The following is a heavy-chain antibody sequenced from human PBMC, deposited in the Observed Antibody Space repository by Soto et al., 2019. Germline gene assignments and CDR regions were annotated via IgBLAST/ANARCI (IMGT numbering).Heavy chain of an antibody. CDR3: ARDWYGGFLEWSPKGGFDP. Sequence: GGSLRLSCAASGFTFSSYAMHWVRQAPGKGLEWVAVISYDGSNKYYADSVKGRFTISRDNSKNTLYLQMNSLRAEDTAVYYCARDWYGGFLEWSPKGGFDPWGQGTLVTVSS. CDR2: ISYDGSNK. CDR1: GFTFSSYA. V-gene: IGHV3-30-3*01. J-gene: IGHJ5*02. D-gene: IGHD3-3*01.